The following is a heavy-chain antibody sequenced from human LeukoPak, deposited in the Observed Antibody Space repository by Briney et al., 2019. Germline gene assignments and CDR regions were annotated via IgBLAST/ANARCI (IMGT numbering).Heavy chain of an antibody. CDR1: GFTFSSYA. CDR2: ISGSGGST. V-gene: IGHV3-23*01. Sequence: GGSLRLSCAASGFTFSSYAMSWVRQAPGKGLEWVSAISGSGGSTYYADSVKGRFTISRDNSKNTLYLQMNSLRAEDTAVYYCAKDREDPYYYDSSGYSLDYWGQGTLVTVSS. D-gene: IGHD3-22*01. CDR3: AKDREDPYYYDSSGYSLDY. J-gene: IGHJ4*02.